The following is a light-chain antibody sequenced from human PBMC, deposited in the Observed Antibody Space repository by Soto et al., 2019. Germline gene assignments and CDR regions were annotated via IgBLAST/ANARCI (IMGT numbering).Light chain of an antibody. CDR3: QQRTNWPIT. V-gene: IGKV3-11*01. J-gene: IGKJ5*01. Sequence: EIVLTQSPATLSLSPGERATLSCRASQSVSSSLAWYQQKPGQTPRLLIYDASNRATGIPARFSGSGSGTDFTLTISSLEPEDFVVYYCQQRTNWPITFGQGTRLGIK. CDR2: DAS. CDR1: QSVSSS.